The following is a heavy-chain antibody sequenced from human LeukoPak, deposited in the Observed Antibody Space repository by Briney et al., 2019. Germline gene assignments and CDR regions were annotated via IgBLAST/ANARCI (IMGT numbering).Heavy chain of an antibody. J-gene: IGHJ4*02. CDR1: GFTFSSYG. CDR3: AKGTITFGGVIVQPLHY. CDR2: IRYDGSNK. D-gene: IGHD3-16*02. V-gene: IGHV3-30*02. Sequence: GGSLRLSCAASGFTFSSYGMHWVRQAPGKGLEWVAFIRYDGSNKYYADSVKGRFTISRDNSKNTLYLQMNSLRAEDTAVYYCAKGTITFGGVIVQPLHYWGQGTLVTVSS.